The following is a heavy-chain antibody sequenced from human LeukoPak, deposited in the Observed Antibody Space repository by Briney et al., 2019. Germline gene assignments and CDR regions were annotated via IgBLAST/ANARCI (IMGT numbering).Heavy chain of an antibody. CDR2: IYYSGST. J-gene: IGHJ4*02. Sequence: SETLSLTCTVSGGSISSYYWSWIRQPPGKGLEWIGYIYYSGSTNYNPSLKSRVTISVDTSKNQFSLKLSSVTAADTAVYYCARLNVDTAMVNWGQGTLVTVSS. CDR3: ARLNVDTAMVN. CDR1: GGSISSYY. V-gene: IGHV4-59*12. D-gene: IGHD5-18*01.